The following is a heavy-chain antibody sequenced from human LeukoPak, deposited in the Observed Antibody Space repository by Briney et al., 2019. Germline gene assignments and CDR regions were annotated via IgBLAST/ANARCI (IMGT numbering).Heavy chain of an antibody. CDR2: ISYDGSNK. J-gene: IGHJ4*02. V-gene: IGHV3-30*04. CDR3: VRPLAAPGY. CDR1: GFTFSSYA. Sequence: GRSLRLSCAASGFTFSSYAMHWVRQAPGKGLEWVAVISYDGSNKYYADSVKGRFTISRDNSKNTLYLQMNSLRAEDTAVYYCVRPLAAPGYWGQGTLVTVSS. D-gene: IGHD6-6*01.